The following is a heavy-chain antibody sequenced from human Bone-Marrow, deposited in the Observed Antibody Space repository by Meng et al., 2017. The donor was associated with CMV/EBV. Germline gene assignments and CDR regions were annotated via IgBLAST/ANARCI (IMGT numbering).Heavy chain of an antibody. CDR1: GYTFTSYG. CDR2: ISAYNGNT. Sequence: ASVKVSCKASGYTFTSYGISWVRQAPGQGLEWMGWISAYNGNTNYAQKLQGRVTITADKSTSTAYMELSSLRSEDTAVYYCARVPPLAGVVPAAIDYYYYGMDVWGQGTTVTVYS. CDR3: ARVPPLAGVVPAAIDYYYYGMDV. J-gene: IGHJ6*02. D-gene: IGHD2-2*02. V-gene: IGHV1-18*01.